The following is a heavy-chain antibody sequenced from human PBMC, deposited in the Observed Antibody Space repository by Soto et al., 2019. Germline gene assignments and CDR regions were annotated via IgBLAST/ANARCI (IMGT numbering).Heavy chain of an antibody. Sequence: QVQLVQSGADVKKPGASVKVSCKASGYTFTSYGISWVRQAPGQGLEWMGWISAYNGNTNYAQKLQGRVTMTTDTSTSTAYMGLRSLRSDATAVYYCARDLSLGGYSYGYEDYWGQETLVTVSS. CDR1: GYTFTSYG. CDR3: ARDLSLGGYSYGYEDY. V-gene: IGHV1-18*01. D-gene: IGHD5-18*01. CDR2: ISAYNGNT. J-gene: IGHJ4*02.